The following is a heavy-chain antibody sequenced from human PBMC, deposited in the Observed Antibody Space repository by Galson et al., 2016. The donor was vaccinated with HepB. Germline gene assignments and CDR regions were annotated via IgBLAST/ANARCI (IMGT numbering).Heavy chain of an antibody. Sequence: SLRLSCAASEFTFSSYSTNWVRQAPGKGLEWVAKIEHDGSGTYYVDSVKGRFTISRDNAENSLYLQMNSLSAEDTAVYYCARDNWGIDYLGQGTLVTVSS. J-gene: IGHJ4*02. V-gene: IGHV3-7*03. D-gene: IGHD7-27*01. CDR3: ARDNWGIDY. CDR2: IEHDGSGT. CDR1: EFTFSSYS.